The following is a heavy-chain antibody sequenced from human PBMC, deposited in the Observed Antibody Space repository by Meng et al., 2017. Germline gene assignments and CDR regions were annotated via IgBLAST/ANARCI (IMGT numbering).Heavy chain of an antibody. CDR3: ARTGYCSSTSCYGPRDYYYYYGMDV. D-gene: IGHD2-2*01. CDR1: GYTFTSYD. V-gene: IGHV1-8*03. J-gene: IGHJ6*02. Sequence: ASVKVSCKASGYTFTSYDINWVRQATGQGLEWMGWMNPNSGNTGYAQKFQGRVTITRNTFISTAYMELSSLRSEDTAVYYCARTGYCSSTSCYGPRDYYYYYGMDVWGQGTTVTVSS. CDR2: MNPNSGNT.